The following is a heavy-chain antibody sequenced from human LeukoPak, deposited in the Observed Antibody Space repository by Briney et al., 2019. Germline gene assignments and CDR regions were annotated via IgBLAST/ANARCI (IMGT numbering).Heavy chain of an antibody. CDR3: ARERASSGYDY. J-gene: IGHJ4*02. Sequence: PGGSLRLSCAASGFTVSSNYMSWVRQAPGKGLGWVSVIYSGGSTYYADSVKGRFTISRDNSKNTLYLQMNSLRAEDTAVYYCARERASSGYDYWGQGTLVTVSS. CDR2: IYSGGST. D-gene: IGHD3-22*01. CDR1: GFTVSSNY. V-gene: IGHV3-53*01.